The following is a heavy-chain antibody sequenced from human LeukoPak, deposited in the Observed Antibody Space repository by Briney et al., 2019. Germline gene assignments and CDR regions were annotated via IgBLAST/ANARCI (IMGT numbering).Heavy chain of an antibody. CDR3: ARSGYCSSTSCSMPLDY. CDR2: IYTSGST. V-gene: IGHV4-4*09. J-gene: IGHJ4*02. CDR1: GGSISSYY. D-gene: IGHD2-2*01. Sequence: PSETLSLTCTVSGGSISSYYWSWIRQPPGKGLEWIGYIYTSGSTHYTPSLKSRVTISVDTSKNQFSLKLSSVPAADTAVYYCARSGYCSSTSCSMPLDYWGQGTLVTVSS.